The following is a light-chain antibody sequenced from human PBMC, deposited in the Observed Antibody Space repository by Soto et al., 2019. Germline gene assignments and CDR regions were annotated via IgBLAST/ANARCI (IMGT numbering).Light chain of an antibody. Sequence: QSALTQPASVSGSPGQSITISCTGTSSDVGGYNYVSWYQQHPGKAPKLMIYDVSYRPSGVPNRFSGSKSGNTASLTISGLQAEDEADYYCSSYTSSSFYVFGTGTKLTVL. CDR2: DVS. CDR3: SSYTSSSFYV. CDR1: SSDVGGYNY. J-gene: IGLJ1*01. V-gene: IGLV2-14*01.